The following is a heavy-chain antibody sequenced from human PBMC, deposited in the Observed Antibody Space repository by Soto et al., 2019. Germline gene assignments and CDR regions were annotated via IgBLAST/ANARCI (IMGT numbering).Heavy chain of an antibody. Sequence: LRLSCSASGLTFSSYDMHWVRQATGKGLEWVSAIGTAGDPYYPGSVKGRFTISRENAKNSLYLQMNSLRAGDTAVYYCARGRGYCSGGSCYMDVWGQGTTVTVSS. J-gene: IGHJ6*02. V-gene: IGHV3-13*05. D-gene: IGHD2-15*01. CDR1: GLTFSSYD. CDR3: ARGRGYCSGGSCYMDV. CDR2: IGTAGDP.